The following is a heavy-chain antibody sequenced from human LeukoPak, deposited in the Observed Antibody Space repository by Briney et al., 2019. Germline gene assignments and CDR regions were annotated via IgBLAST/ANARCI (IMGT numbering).Heavy chain of an antibody. CDR3: AKLADYYYYYLDV. CDR2: IYYSGST. Sequence: KPSETLSLTCTVSGVSTSSYYLSWMGQPPGRGRDGVGYIYYSGSTYYKPSLKRRVTISVDTSKTQSSLKLSSVTAADTAVYYCAKLADYYYYYLDVWGKGTTVTVSS. V-gene: IGHV4-59*12. CDR1: GVSTSSYY. J-gene: IGHJ6*03.